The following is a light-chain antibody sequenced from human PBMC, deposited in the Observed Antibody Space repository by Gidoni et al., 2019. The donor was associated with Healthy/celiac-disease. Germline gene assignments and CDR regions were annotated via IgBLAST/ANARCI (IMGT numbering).Light chain of an antibody. CDR2: GAS. V-gene: IGKV3-20*01. CDR3: QQYGSSTYT. Sequence: EIVLTQSPGTLSLSPGERATLSCRASQSVSGSYLAWYQQKPGQAPRLLIYGASSRATGNPDRFSGSGSGTDFTLTISRLEPEDFAVYYCQQYGSSTYTFGQGTKLEIE. J-gene: IGKJ2*01. CDR1: QSVSGSY.